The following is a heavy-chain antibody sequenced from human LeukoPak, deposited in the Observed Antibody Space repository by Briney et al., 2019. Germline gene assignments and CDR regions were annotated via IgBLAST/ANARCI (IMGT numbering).Heavy chain of an antibody. CDR3: ARDMGLGIVVVPAATDY. V-gene: IGHV4-59*12. CDR1: GGPFSGYY. Sequence: SETLSLTCAVSGGPFSGYYWTWIRQPPGKGLEWIGYIYYSGSTNYNPSLKSRVTISVDTSKNQFSLKLSSVTAADTAVYYCARDMGLGIVVVPAATDYWGQGTLVTVSS. J-gene: IGHJ4*02. D-gene: IGHD2-2*01. CDR2: IYYSGST.